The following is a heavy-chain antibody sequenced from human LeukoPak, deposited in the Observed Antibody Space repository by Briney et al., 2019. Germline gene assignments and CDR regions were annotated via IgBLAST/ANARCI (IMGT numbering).Heavy chain of an antibody. CDR3: ARDLYYGSASPRLDY. D-gene: IGHD3-10*01. Sequence: GGSLRLSCAASGFTFSHHNMNWVRQVPGQGLESVSYISSSGNTIYYEDSVKGRFTISRDNAHGSLYLQMNSLRVEDTAIYYCARDLYYGSASPRLDYWGQGTLVTVSS. CDR1: GFTFSHHN. J-gene: IGHJ4*02. CDR2: ISSSGNTI. V-gene: IGHV3-48*01.